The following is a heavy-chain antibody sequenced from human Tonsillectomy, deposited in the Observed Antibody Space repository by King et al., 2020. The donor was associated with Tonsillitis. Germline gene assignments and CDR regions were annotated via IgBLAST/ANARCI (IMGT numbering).Heavy chain of an antibody. D-gene: IGHD3-22*01. V-gene: IGHV4-61*02. CDR3: ARVARSYYLDSSAYQSLAFDI. CDR1: GGSISSGSYY. Sequence: VQLQESGPGLVKPSQTLSLTCTVSGGSISSGSYYWSWIRQPAGKGLEWIGRIDRSGSANYNPSLKSRVTISLDTSNNHFALKLSSVTAADTAVYYCARVARSYYLDSSAYQSLAFDIWGQGTMVTVSS. J-gene: IGHJ3*02. CDR2: IDRSGSA.